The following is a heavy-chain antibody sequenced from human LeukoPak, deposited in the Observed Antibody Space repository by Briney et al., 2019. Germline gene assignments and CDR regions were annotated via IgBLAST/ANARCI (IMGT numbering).Heavy chain of an antibody. V-gene: IGHV1-18*04. CDR2: ISAYNGNT. CDR3: ARDQDPGAFDI. CDR1: SYTFTNYG. J-gene: IGHJ3*02. Sequence: GASVKVSCKASSYTFTNYGISWVRQAPGQGLEWMEWISAYNGNTNYAQNFQDRVTMTTDTSTNTAYMELRRLRSDDTAVYYCARDQDPGAFDIWGQGTMVTVSS.